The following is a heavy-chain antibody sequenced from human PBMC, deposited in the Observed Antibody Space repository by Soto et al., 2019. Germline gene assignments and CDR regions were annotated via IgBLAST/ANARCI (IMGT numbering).Heavy chain of an antibody. Sequence: EVQLVESGGGLVQPGRSLRLSCAASGFTFDDYAMHWVRQAPGKGLEWVSGISWNSGSIGYADSVKGRFTISRDNAKNSLYLQMNSLRAEDTALYYRAKARDSSSSGRYYFDYWGQGTLVTVSS. V-gene: IGHV3-9*01. CDR2: ISWNSGSI. CDR1: GFTFDDYA. CDR3: AKARDSSSSGRYYFDY. J-gene: IGHJ4*02. D-gene: IGHD6-6*01.